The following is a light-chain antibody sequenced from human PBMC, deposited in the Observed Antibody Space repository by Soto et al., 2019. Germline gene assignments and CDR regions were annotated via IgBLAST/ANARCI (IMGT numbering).Light chain of an antibody. CDR1: SSDVGGYNY. Sequence: QSALTQPRSVSGSPGQSVTISCTGTSSDVGGYNYVSWYQQHPGKAPKLMIYHVSKRPSGVPDRFSGSKSGNTASLTISGLQAEDEADYYCCSYAGSYSYVFGTGTKLTVL. V-gene: IGLV2-11*01. J-gene: IGLJ1*01. CDR2: HVS. CDR3: CSYAGSYSYV.